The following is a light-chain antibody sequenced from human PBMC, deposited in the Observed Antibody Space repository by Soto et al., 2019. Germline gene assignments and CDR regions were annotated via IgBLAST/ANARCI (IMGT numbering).Light chain of an antibody. CDR3: QAWDSRDVV. CDR2: QDS. CDR1: KLGDKY. V-gene: IGLV3-1*01. Sequence: SYELTQPPSVSVSPGQTVSITCSGDKLGDKYACWYQQKPGQSPVLVIYQDSKRPSGIPERFSRSNSRNTATLTISGTQAMDEADYYCQAWDSRDVVFGGGTKLTVL. J-gene: IGLJ2*01.